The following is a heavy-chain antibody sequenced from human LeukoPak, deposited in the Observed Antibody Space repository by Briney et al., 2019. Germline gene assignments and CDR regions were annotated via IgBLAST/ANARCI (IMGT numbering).Heavy chain of an antibody. CDR2: IGASGEST. Sequence: GGSLRLSCEASGFTFSAYAMTWVRQAPGKGLEWVSLIGASGESTYYADSVKGRFTISRDNSKNTLSLQMNSLRVEDTAMYFCAKDIQLSTWGLGTMVTVSS. CDR1: GFTFSAYA. CDR3: AKDIQLST. V-gene: IGHV3-23*01. D-gene: IGHD5-24*01. J-gene: IGHJ3*01.